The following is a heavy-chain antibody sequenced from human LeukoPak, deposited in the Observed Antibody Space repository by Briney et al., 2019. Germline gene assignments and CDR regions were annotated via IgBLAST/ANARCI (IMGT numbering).Heavy chain of an antibody. J-gene: IGHJ4*02. V-gene: IGHV5-51*01. CDR2: IYPGDSDT. CDR3: ARQGYSSSWSD. CDR1: GYSFSTYW. D-gene: IGHD6-13*01. Sequence: GESLKISREGSGYSFSTYWVAWVRQMPGKGLEWMGIIYPGDSDTKYSPSFQGQVTISADKSISTAYLQWSSLKASDTAIYYCARQGYSSSWSDWGQGTLVTVSS.